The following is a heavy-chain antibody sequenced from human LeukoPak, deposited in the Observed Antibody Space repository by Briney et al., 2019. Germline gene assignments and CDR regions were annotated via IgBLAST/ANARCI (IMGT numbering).Heavy chain of an antibody. D-gene: IGHD4-17*01. V-gene: IGHV7-4-1*02. CDR3: ERGRVDIDYGDYGYYFGY. J-gene: IGHJ4*02. Sequence: ASVKVSCKASGYTFTSYAMNWVRQAPGQGLEWMGWINTDTGNPTYAQGFTGRRVFSLDTSVSTAYLQISSLKAEDTAVYYCERGRVDIDYGDYGYYFGYWGQGTLVTVSS. CDR1: GYTFTSYA. CDR2: INTDTGNP.